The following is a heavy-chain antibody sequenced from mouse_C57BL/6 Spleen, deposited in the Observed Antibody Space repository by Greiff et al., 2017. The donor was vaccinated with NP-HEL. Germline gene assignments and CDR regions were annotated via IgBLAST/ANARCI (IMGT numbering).Heavy chain of an antibody. CDR1: GFTFSSYG. CDR2: ISSGGSYT. Sequence: DVKLVESGGDLVKPGGSLKLSCAASGFTFSSYGMSWVRQTPDKRLEWVATISSGGSYTYYPDSVKGRFTISRDNAKNTLYLQMSSLKSEDTAMYYCARPYGSVFDYWGQGTTLTVSS. J-gene: IGHJ2*01. V-gene: IGHV5-6*02. CDR3: ARPYGSVFDY. D-gene: IGHD1-1*01.